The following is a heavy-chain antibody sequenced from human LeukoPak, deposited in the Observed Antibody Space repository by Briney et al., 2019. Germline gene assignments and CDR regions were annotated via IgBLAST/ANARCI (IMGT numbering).Heavy chain of an antibody. V-gene: IGHV3-21*04. CDR3: AKSYGHYYYYYMDV. D-gene: IGHD5-18*01. J-gene: IGHJ6*03. Sequence: PGGSLRLSCAASGFTFSSYSMNWVRQAPGKGLEWVSSISSSSSYIYYADSVKGRFTISRDNAKKSLFLEMNSLRAEDTAVYYCAKSYGHYYYYYMDVWGKGTTVTISS. CDR1: GFTFSSYS. CDR2: ISSSSSYI.